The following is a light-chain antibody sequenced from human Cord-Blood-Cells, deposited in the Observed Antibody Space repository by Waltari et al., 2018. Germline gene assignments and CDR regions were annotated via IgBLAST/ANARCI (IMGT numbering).Light chain of an antibody. V-gene: IGLV2-23*01. Sequence: QSALTQPASVSVSPGQSITISCTGTSSDVGGYKLVSWYQQHPGKAPKLMIYESSKRPSGVSNRFSGSRSGNTASLTISGLQAEDEADYYCSSYAGSSTWVFGGGTKLTVL. CDR1: SSDVGGYKL. J-gene: IGLJ3*02. CDR3: SSYAGSSTWV. CDR2: ESS.